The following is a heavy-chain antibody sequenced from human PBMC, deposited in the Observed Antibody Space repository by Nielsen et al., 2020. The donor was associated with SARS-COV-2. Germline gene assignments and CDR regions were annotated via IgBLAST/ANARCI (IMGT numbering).Heavy chain of an antibody. J-gene: IGHJ6*02. CDR1: GFTFSDYY. CDR3: ARDCSSTSCQMYYYGMDV. V-gene: IGHV3-11*05. D-gene: IGHD2-2*01. CDR2: ISSSSSYT. Sequence: GESLKISCAASGFTFSDYYMSWIRQAPGKGLEWVSYISSSSSYTNYEDSVKGRFTISRDNAKNSLYLQMNSLRAEDTAVYYCARDCSSTSCQMYYYGMDVWGQGTTVTVSS.